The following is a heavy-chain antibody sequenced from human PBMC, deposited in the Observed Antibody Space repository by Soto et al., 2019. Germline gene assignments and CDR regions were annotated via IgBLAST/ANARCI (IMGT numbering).Heavy chain of an antibody. V-gene: IGHV1-18*01. Sequence: QVQLVQSGAEVKKPGASVKVSCKASGYTFTSYGISWVRQAPGQGLEWMGWISAYNGNTNYAQKLQGRVTMTTDTTMSTAYMELRSLRSDDTAVYYCAREWKYCSDGSCYSFWFDPWGQGTLVTVSS. CDR1: GYTFTSYG. CDR3: AREWKYCSDGSCYSFWFDP. D-gene: IGHD2-15*01. J-gene: IGHJ5*02. CDR2: ISAYNGNT.